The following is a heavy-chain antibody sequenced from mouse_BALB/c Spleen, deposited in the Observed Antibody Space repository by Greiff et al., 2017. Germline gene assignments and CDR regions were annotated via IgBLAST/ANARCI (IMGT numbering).Heavy chain of an antibody. CDR1: GFSLTSYG. D-gene: IGHD1-2*01. Sequence: VKVEESGPGLVAPSQSLSITCTVSGFSLTSYGVHWVRQPPGKGLEWLGVIWAGGSTNYNSALMSRLSISKDNSKSQVFLKMNSLQTDDTAMYYCASLLRPFAYWGQGTLVTVSA. CDR2: IWAGGST. V-gene: IGHV2-9*02. CDR3: ASLLRPFAY. J-gene: IGHJ3*01.